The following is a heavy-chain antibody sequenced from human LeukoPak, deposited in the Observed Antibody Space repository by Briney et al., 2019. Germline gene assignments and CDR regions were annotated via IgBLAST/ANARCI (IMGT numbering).Heavy chain of an antibody. CDR2: IYYSGST. CDR3: ARDGRNCTNNYCYTWFDP. J-gene: IGHJ5*02. Sequence: PSETLSLTCTVSGGSISSYYWSWLRQPPGKGLEWIGYIYYSGSTNYNPSLKSRVTISIDTSKNQFSLQLNSVTASDTAVCYCARDGRNCTNNYCYTWFDPWGPGILVTVSS. V-gene: IGHV4-59*01. CDR1: GGSISSYY. D-gene: IGHD2-8*01.